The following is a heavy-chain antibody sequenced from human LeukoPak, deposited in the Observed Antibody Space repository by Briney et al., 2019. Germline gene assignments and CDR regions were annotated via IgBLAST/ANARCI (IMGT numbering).Heavy chain of an antibody. Sequence: SVKVSCKASGGTFSSYAISWVRQAPGQGLEWMGGFIPIFGTANYAQKFQGRVTITTDESTSTAYTELSSLRSEDTAVYYCARDPRGDWNYGTYYFDYWGQGTLVTVSS. D-gene: IGHD1-7*01. V-gene: IGHV1-69*05. CDR2: FIPIFGTA. CDR3: ARDPRGDWNYGTYYFDY. J-gene: IGHJ4*02. CDR1: GGTFSSYA.